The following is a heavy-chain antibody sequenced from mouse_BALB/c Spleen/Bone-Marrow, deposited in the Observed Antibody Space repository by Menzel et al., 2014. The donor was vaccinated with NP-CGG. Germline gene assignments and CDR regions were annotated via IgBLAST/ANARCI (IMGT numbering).Heavy chain of an antibody. CDR2: INPDSSTI. D-gene: IGHD1-2*01. CDR1: GFDFSRYW. Sequence: EVKVIESGGGLVQPGGSLKLSCAASGFDFSRYWMTWVRQAPGKGLEWIGEINPDSSTINYTPSLKDKFIISRDNAKNTLYLQMNKVRSEDTALYYCAKSYYYGYVAYWGQGTLVTVSA. V-gene: IGHV4-1*02. CDR3: AKSYYYGYVAY. J-gene: IGHJ3*01.